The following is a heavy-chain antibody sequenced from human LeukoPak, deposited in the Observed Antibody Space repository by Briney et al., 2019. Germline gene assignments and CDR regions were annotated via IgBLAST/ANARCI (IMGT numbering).Heavy chain of an antibody. V-gene: IGHV3-7*03. J-gene: IGHJ4*02. D-gene: IGHD3-3*01. CDR1: GFSFSSYW. CDR3: ARDQYDTWSRRGNFDS. Sequence: PGGSLRLSCAPSGFSFSSYWMSWVRQAPGKGLEWVANIKLDGSEKNYVDSVKGRFTISRDNTKNSLYLQMNGLRVEDTAMFYCARDQYDTWSRRGNFDSWGQGTLVIVSS. CDR2: IKLDGSEK.